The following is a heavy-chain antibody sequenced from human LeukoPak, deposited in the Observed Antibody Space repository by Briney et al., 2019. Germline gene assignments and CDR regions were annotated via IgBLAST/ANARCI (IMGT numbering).Heavy chain of an antibody. CDR2: ISAYNGNT. CDR3: ARDDYGDTPFDY. Sequence: ASVKVSCKASGGTFSNYGITWVRQAPGQGLEWMGWISAYNGNTNYAQKLQGRVTMTTDTSTSTAYMELRSLRSDDTAVYYCARDDYGDTPFDYWGQGTLVTVSS. V-gene: IGHV1-18*01. D-gene: IGHD4-17*01. J-gene: IGHJ4*02. CDR1: GGTFSNYG.